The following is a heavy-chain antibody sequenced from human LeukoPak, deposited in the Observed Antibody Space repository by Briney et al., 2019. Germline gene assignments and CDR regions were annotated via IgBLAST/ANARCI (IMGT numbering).Heavy chain of an antibody. CDR2: ISYSGST. Sequence: PSETLSLTCTVSGGSISSYYWSWIRQPPGKGLEWIGYISYSGSTNYNPSLKSRVTISVDTSKNQFSLRLNSVAAADTAVYYCARMYSGTSYYFDFWGQGTLVTVSS. V-gene: IGHV4-59*01. J-gene: IGHJ4*02. CDR1: GGSISSYY. D-gene: IGHD1-26*01. CDR3: ARMYSGTSYYFDF.